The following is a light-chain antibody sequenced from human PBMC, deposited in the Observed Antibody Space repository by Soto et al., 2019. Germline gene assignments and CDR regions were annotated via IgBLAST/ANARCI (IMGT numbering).Light chain of an antibody. CDR2: GAS. J-gene: IGKJ2*01. CDR1: QSVSSSY. CDR3: QEYASSPRT. Sequence: EIVLTQSPGTLSLSPGERATLSCRASQSVSSSYLAWYQQKPGQAPRLLIYGASSRGTGIPGRFSGSGSGTDFTRTISRLEPEEFAAYYCQEYASSPRTFGQGTKLEIK. V-gene: IGKV3-20*01.